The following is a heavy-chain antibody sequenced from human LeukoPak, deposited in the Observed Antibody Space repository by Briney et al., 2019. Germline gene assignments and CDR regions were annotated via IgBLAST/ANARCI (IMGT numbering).Heavy chain of an antibody. V-gene: IGHV3-7*01. CDR3: ARDAGGRTQREGWFDP. CDR2: IKQDGSEK. J-gene: IGHJ5*02. D-gene: IGHD1-26*01. CDR1: GFTFSRYW. Sequence: GGSLRLSCAASGFTFSRYWMSWVRQAPGKGLEWVANIKQDGSEKNYVDSVKGRFTISRDNAKNSEYLQMNSLRVEDTGVYYCARDAGGRTQREGWFDPWGQGTLVTVSS.